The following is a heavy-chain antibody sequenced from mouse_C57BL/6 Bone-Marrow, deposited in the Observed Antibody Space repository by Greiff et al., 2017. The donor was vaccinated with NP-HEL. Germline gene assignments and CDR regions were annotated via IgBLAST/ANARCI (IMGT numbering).Heavy chain of an antibody. J-gene: IGHJ1*03. D-gene: IGHD1-1*01. CDR2: RRNKANDYTT. CDR3: AREYYDGSSEGYFDV. V-gene: IGHV7-1*01. CDR1: GFTFSDFY. Sequence: EVQGVESGGGLVQSGRSLRLSCATSGFTFSDFYMEWVRQAPGKGLEWIAARRNKANDYTTEYSASVKGRFIVSRDTSQSILYLQMIALSAEDTDIYECAREYYDGSSEGYFDVWGTGTTVTVSS.